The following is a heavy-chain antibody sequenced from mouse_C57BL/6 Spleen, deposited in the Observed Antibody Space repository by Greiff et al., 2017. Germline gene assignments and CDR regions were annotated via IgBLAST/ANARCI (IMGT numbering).Heavy chain of an antibody. V-gene: IGHV1-64*01. Sequence: QVQLQQPGAELVKPGASVKLSCKASGYTFTSYWMHWVKQRPGQGLEWIGMIHPNSGSTNYNEKFKSKATLTVDKSSSTAYMQRSSLTSEDSAVYYCVRQTTTVDGYWGQGTTLTVSS. D-gene: IGHD1-1*01. CDR1: GYTFTSYW. CDR3: VRQTTTVDGY. CDR2: IHPNSGST. J-gene: IGHJ2*01.